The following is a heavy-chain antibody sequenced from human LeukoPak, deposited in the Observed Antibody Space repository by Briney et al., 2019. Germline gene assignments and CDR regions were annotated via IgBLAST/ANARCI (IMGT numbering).Heavy chain of an antibody. J-gene: IGHJ6*02. Sequence: SETLSLTCTVSGGSISSYYWSWIRQPPGKGLEWIGYIYYSGSTNYNPSLKSRVTISVDTSKNQFSLKLSSVTAADTAVYYCARGPLHCSSTSCYIDYYGMDVWGQGTTVTVSS. CDR2: IYYSGST. CDR3: ARGPLHCSSTSCYIDYYGMDV. CDR1: GGSISSYY. V-gene: IGHV4-59*12. D-gene: IGHD2-2*02.